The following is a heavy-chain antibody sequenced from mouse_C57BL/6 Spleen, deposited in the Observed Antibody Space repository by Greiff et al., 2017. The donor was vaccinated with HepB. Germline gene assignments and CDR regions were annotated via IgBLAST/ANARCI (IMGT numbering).Heavy chain of an antibody. CDR1: GFTFTDYY. Sequence: EVKLVESGGGLVQPGGSLSLSCAASGFTFTDYYMSWVRQPPGKALEWLGFIRNKANGYTTEYSASVKGRFTISRDNSQSILYLQMNALRAEDSATYYCASFLERYYYAMDYWGQGTSVTVSS. CDR2: IRNKANGYTT. D-gene: IGHD2-14*01. CDR3: ASFLERYYYAMDY. V-gene: IGHV7-3*01. J-gene: IGHJ4*01.